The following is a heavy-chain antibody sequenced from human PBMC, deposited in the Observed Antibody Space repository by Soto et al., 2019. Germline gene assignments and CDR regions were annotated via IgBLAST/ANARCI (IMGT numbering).Heavy chain of an antibody. D-gene: IGHD6-19*01. Sequence: GGSLRLSCAASGFTFSSYGMHWVRQAPGKGLEWVAVIWYDGSNKCYADSVKGRFTISRDNSKNTLYLQMNSLRAEDTAVYYCARDQVAVAGVTFDYWGQGTLVTVSS. CDR3: ARDQVAVAGVTFDY. CDR1: GFTFSSYG. V-gene: IGHV3-33*01. CDR2: IWYDGSNK. J-gene: IGHJ4*02.